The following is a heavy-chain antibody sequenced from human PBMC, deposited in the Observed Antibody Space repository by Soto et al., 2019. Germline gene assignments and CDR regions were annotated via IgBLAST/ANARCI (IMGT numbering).Heavy chain of an antibody. J-gene: IGHJ4*02. CDR3: AKTPPRTTATAYYFDY. CDR2: IIPIFATE. CDR1: GDTFSSSYA. D-gene: IGHD4-17*01. V-gene: IGHV1-69*12. Sequence: QVQLVQSGAEVKKTGSSVKVSCKASGDTFSSSYAISWVRQAPGQGLELMGGIIPIFATENYAQKFQGRVTITEDESTNAAYMELSSLRSEDTAVYYCAKTPPRTTATAYYFDYWGQGTLVTVSS.